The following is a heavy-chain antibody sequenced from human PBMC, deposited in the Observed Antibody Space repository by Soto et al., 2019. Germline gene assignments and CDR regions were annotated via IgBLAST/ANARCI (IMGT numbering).Heavy chain of an antibody. Sequence: PGESLKISCKGSGYSFTSYWIRWVRQMHGKGLEWMGRIDPSDSYTNYSPSFQGHVTISADKSISTAYLQWSSLKASDTAMYYCARPKLYGDYYYYYGMDVWGQGTTVTVSS. CDR2: IDPSDSYT. CDR1: GYSFTSYW. D-gene: IGHD4-17*01. CDR3: ARPKLYGDYYYYYGMDV. V-gene: IGHV5-10-1*01. J-gene: IGHJ6*02.